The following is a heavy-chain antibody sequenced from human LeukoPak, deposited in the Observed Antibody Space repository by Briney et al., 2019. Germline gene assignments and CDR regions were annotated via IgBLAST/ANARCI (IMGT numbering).Heavy chain of an antibody. J-gene: IGHJ4*02. CDR2: IIPILGIA. D-gene: IGHD5-24*01. Sequence: SVKVSCKASGGTFGSYAISWVRQAPGQGLEWMRRIIPILGIANYAQKFQGRVTITADKSTSTAYMELSSLRSEDTAVYYCARGGEMATIPHDYWGQGTLVTVSS. V-gene: IGHV1-69*04. CDR3: ARGGEMATIPHDY. CDR1: GGTFGSYA.